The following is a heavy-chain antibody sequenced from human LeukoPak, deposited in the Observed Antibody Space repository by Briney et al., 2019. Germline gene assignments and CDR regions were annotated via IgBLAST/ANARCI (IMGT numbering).Heavy chain of an antibody. V-gene: IGHV3-53*01. Sequence: GGSLRLSCAASGFSVSSNYMSWVRQAPGKGLEWVSVIYSGGSTHYADSVKGRFTISGDNSKNTLYLHMNSLRAEDTAVYYCARWDRWYSSGWYGYYDYWGQGTLVTVSS. CDR1: GFSVSSNY. J-gene: IGHJ4*02. D-gene: IGHD6-19*01. CDR3: ARWDRWYSSGWYGYYDY. CDR2: IYSGGST.